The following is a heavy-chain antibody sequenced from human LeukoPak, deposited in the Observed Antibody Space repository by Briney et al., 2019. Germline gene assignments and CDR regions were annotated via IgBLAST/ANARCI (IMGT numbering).Heavy chain of an antibody. CDR1: GFTFSGSA. V-gene: IGHV3-73*01. Sequence: PGGSLKLSCEASGFTFSGSAIHWVRQASGKGLEWIGRIRSKGDNHATAYAASVEGRFTISRNGSTNTAYLQMNRLTTDDTGMYYCTRPTVATNSWGQGTLVTVSS. CDR3: TRPTVATNS. D-gene: IGHD4-17*01. CDR2: IRSKGDNHAT. J-gene: IGHJ4*02.